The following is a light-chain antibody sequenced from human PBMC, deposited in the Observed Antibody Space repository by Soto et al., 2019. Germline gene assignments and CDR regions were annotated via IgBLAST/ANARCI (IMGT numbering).Light chain of an antibody. CDR1: QSLSGSW. Sequence: EIVLTQSPGTLSLSPGERVTISCRASQSLSGSWLAWYQQKPGQAPRFLIYSASNRAAGIPDRFIGGGSGTDFALTINRLEPEDFAVYYCQQYGTSPITFGQGTRLAIK. J-gene: IGKJ5*01. CDR3: QQYGTSPIT. V-gene: IGKV3-20*01. CDR2: SAS.